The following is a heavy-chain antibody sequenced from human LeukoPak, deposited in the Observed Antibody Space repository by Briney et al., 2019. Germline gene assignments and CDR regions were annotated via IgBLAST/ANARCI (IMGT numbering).Heavy chain of an antibody. V-gene: IGHV1-2*02. CDR1: GHTFTDYY. D-gene: IGHD4-11*01. J-gene: IGHJ4*02. CDR2: INPDSGET. Sequence: ASVKVSFKTSGHTFTDYYIHWVRQAPGPGLEWMGWINPDSGETKSAKKFQGRVTMTGDTSISTAYMELSRVTSDDTAVYYCARDRDYSKTERGFDYWGQGTLVTVSS. CDR3: ARDRDYSKTERGFDY.